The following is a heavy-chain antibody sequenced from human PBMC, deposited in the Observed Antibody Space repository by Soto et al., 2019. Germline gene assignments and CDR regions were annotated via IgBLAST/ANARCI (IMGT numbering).Heavy chain of an antibody. CDR3: ARAGVGATTYYGMDV. CDR1: GGSINIGDYY. V-gene: IGHV4-30-4*01. Sequence: SETLSLTCTVSGGSINIGDYYWCWIRQPPGKGLEWIGYIYYSGSTYYNPSLKSRVTISVDTSKNQFSLKLSSVTAADTAVYYCARAGVGATTYYGMDVWGQGTTVTVSS. J-gene: IGHJ6*02. D-gene: IGHD1-26*01. CDR2: IYYSGST.